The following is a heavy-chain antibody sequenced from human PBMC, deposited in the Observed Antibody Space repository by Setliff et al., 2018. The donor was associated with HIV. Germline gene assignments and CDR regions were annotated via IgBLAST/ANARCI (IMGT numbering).Heavy chain of an antibody. V-gene: IGHV4-39*01. D-gene: IGHD3-3*01. CDR1: GGSFTSRSYY. Sequence: SETLSLTCTVSGGSFTSRSYYWGWIRQPPGKGLEWIGSIFYSGITYYNPSLKSRVTISVDTSKNQFSLNLTSVTAADTAVYYCARSKTFYNFWGGYYTHGAFKIWGLGTMVTVSS. J-gene: IGHJ3*02. CDR2: IFYSGIT. CDR3: ARSKTFYNFWGGYYTHGAFKI.